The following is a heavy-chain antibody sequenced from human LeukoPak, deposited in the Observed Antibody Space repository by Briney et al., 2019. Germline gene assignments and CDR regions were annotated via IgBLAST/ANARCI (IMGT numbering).Heavy chain of an antibody. Sequence: ASVKVSCKASGYTFTSYGISWVRQAPGQGLEWMGWISGYNGNTNYAQKLQGRVTMTTDTSTSTAYMELSSLRSEDTAIYYCARDLRRDGYNSGGTFDYWGQGIQVTVSS. J-gene: IGHJ4*02. CDR2: ISGYNGNT. CDR3: ARDLRRDGYNSGGTFDY. V-gene: IGHV1-18*01. CDR1: GYTFTSYG. D-gene: IGHD5-24*01.